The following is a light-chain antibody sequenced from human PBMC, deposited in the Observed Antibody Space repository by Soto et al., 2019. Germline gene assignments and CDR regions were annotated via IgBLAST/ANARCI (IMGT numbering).Light chain of an antibody. CDR1: SSDVGGYDY. V-gene: IGLV2-8*01. CDR2: EVS. Sequence: QSALTQPPSASGSPGQSVTISCTGTSSDVGGYDYVSWYQQHPGEAPKLMIYEVSKRPSGVPDRFSGSKSGNTASLAVSWLQAEDEADYYCTSYAGSNNFPYVFGTGTKVTVL. CDR3: TSYAGSNNFPYV. J-gene: IGLJ1*01.